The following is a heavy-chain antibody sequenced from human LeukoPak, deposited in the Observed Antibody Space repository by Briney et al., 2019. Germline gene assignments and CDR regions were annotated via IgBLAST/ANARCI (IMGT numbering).Heavy chain of an antibody. CDR2: INHSGST. Sequence: SETLSLTCAVYGGSFSGYYWSWIRQPPGKGLEWIGEINHSGSTNYNPSLKSRVTISVDTSKNQFSLKLSSVTAADTAVYYCARLHGAYFDYWGQGTLVTVSS. CDR3: ARLHGAYFDY. V-gene: IGHV4-34*01. CDR1: GGSFSGYY. J-gene: IGHJ4*02. D-gene: IGHD4-17*01.